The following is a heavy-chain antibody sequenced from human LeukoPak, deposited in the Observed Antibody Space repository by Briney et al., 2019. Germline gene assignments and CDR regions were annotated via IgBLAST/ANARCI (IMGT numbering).Heavy chain of an antibody. J-gene: IGHJ4*02. CDR3: TSPGGY. CDR2: IRSKAYGGTT. CDR1: GFTFGEYA. D-gene: IGHD3-16*01. Sequence: GGSLRLSCTGSGFTFGEYAMSWVRQAPGKGLEWVGLIRSKAYGGTTEYAASVKGRFTISRDDSKSTAYLQMNSLKTEDTAVYYCTSPGGYWGQGTLVTVSS. V-gene: IGHV3-49*04.